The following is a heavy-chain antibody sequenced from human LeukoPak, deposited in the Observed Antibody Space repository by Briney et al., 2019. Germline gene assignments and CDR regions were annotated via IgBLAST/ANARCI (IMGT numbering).Heavy chain of an antibody. CDR3: ARRVIMSAAGVPDTWLDP. CDR2: ISYSGGT. J-gene: IGHJ5*02. D-gene: IGHD2-8*01. V-gene: IGHV4-59*08. CDR1: GGSISNYY. Sequence: SETLSLTCTVSGGSISNYYWNWIRQPPGKGLEWVSHISYSGGTKYNPSLQSRVTISIDTSKNQFSLNLSSVTAADTAVYYCARRVIMSAAGVPDTWLDPWGQGILVTVSS.